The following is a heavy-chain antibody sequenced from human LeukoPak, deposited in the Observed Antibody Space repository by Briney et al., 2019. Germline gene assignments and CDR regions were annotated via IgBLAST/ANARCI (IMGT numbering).Heavy chain of an antibody. CDR1: GFTFSNYW. V-gene: IGHV3-7*01. Sequence: PGGSLRPSCAASGFTFSNYWMSWVRQAPGKGLEWVANIRQDGSEKYYVDSVKGRFTISRDNAKRSLYLQLNSLRGDDTAVYYCARDTSVDILGHSSSWADAFDIWGQGTMVTVSS. D-gene: IGHD6-13*01. CDR2: IRQDGSEK. J-gene: IGHJ3*02. CDR3: ARDTSVDILGHSSSWADAFDI.